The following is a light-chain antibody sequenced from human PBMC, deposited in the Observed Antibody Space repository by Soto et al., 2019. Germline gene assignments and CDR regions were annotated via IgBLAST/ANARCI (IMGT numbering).Light chain of an antibody. V-gene: IGKV3-11*01. CDR1: QSVSSY. Sequence: EFVLTQSPATLSLSPGKRATLSCRASQSVSSYVAWYQQKPGQAPRLVIYDASRRATGVPPRFSGSGSGTDFTLTISGLEPEDYAVYYCQQRNTFGQGTRLEI. CDR3: QQRNT. CDR2: DAS. J-gene: IGKJ5*01.